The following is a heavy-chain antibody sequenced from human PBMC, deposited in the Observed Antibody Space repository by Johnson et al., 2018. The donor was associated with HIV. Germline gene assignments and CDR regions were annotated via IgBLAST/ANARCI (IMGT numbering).Heavy chain of an antibody. CDR2: INSDGSST. CDR1: GFTFSSYW. J-gene: IGHJ3*02. V-gene: IGHV3-74*01. Sequence: VQLVESGGGLVQPGGSLRLSCAASGFTFSSYWMHWVRQAPGKGLVWVSRINSDGSSTSYADSVKGRFTISKDNSKNTLYLQVKSLRAEDTAVYYCARDTEYSSNWYAFDIWGQGTMVTVSS. CDR3: ARDTEYSSNWYAFDI. D-gene: IGHD6-13*01.